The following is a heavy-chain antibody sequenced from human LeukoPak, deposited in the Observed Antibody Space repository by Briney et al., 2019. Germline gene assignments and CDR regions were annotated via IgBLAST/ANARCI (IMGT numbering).Heavy chain of an antibody. D-gene: IGHD6-6*01. CDR2: IIPIFGTA. CDR3: ARLDGERYSSSGKGDY. Sequence: SVKVSCKASGYTFTNYGISWVRQAPGQGLEWMGGIIPIFGTANYAQKFQGRVTITTDESTSTAYMELSSLRSEDAAVYYCARLDGERYSSSGKGDYWGQGTLVTVSS. V-gene: IGHV1-69*05. J-gene: IGHJ4*02. CDR1: GYTFTNYG.